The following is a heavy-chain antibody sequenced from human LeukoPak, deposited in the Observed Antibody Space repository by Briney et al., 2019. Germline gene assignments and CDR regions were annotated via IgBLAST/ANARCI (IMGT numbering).Heavy chain of an antibody. J-gene: IGHJ6*02. D-gene: IGHD4-11*01. V-gene: IGHV1-69*13. CDR1: GGTFISYA. CDR2: IIPIFGTA. Sequence: ASVKVSCKASGGTFISYAISWVRQAPGQGLEWMGGIIPIFGTANYAQKFQGRVTITADESTSTAYMELSSLRSEDTAVYYCATSLGPYSNTKLYYYYGMDVWGQGTTVTVSS. CDR3: ATSLGPYSNTKLYYYYGMDV.